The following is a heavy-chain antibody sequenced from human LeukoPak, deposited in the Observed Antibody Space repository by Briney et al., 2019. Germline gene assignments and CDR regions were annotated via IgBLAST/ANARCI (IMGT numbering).Heavy chain of an antibody. D-gene: IGHD3-10*01. CDR1: GGFLTIGSYY. V-gene: IGHV4-61*01. CDR3: ARVYYYSSYWFDP. J-gene: IGHJ5*02. CDR2: IYYSGNT. Sequence: PSETLSLTCTVSGGFLTIGSYYWGWVRQPPGRGLEWNGCIYYSGNTDYNPSLKSRVTISVDTSKNQFSLNLNSVTAADTAVYFYARVYYYSSYWFDPWGQGTLVTVSS.